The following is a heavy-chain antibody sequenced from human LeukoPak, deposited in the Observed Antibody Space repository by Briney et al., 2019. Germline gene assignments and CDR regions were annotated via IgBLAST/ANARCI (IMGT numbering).Heavy chain of an antibody. J-gene: IGHJ6*01. CDR2: ISGSGDNT. D-gene: IGHD2/OR15-2a*01. CDR1: VLTFSGFA. CDR3: AKMKGHPLPKYYMDV. Sequence: PGGSLRLSCAASVLTFSGFAMSSVRRTPGRGLEWVSGISGSGDNTLYAASVKGRFTISKDNSQNPLYLEMNSLRVEDPAIYYCAKMKGHPLPKYYMDVWGQGTTVTVSS. V-gene: IGHV3-23*01.